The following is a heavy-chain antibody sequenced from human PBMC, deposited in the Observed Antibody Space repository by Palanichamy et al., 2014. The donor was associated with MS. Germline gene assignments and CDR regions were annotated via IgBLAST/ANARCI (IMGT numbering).Heavy chain of an antibody. Sequence: QLRLQESGPGLVKPSETLSLTCNVSGDSVSRSRNYWGWIRQSPGKGLEWIGSMYHSGTTFYNPSLKSRVTLFLDTSRNQLSLRLSSVIAADAATYHCVRQEMLPYFDFWGQGTLVTVSS. J-gene: IGHJ4*02. CDR3: VRQEMLPYFDF. V-gene: IGHV4-39*01. CDR2: MYHSGTT. CDR1: GDSVSRSRNY. D-gene: IGHD2-8*01.